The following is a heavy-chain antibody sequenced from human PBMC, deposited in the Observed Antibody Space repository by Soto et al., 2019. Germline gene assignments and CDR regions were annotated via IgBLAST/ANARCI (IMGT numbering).Heavy chain of an antibody. CDR3: ARITGRHLDY. CDR2: IDYSGTA. V-gene: IGHV4-39*01. Sequence: SETLSLTCTVSSGSISITNVFWGWVRQPPGKGLEWIGNIDYSGTAYFSPSLATRVTFHVDTSKNQFSLTLYSVTAADTAVYYCARITGRHLDYWGQGILVTVSS. D-gene: IGHD1-20*01. CDR1: SGSISITNVF. J-gene: IGHJ4*02.